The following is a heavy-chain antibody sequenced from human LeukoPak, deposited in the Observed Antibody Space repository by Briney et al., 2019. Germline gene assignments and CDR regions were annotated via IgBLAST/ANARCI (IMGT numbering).Heavy chain of an antibody. Sequence: EASVKVSCKASGGTFSSYAISWVRQAPGQGLEWMGWINPHSGGTNYAQKFQGRVTMTRDTSISTAYMELSRLRSDDTAVYYCARVDYCSSTSCSHNWFDPWGQGTLVTVSS. CDR2: INPHSGGT. D-gene: IGHD2-2*01. CDR1: GGTFSSYA. V-gene: IGHV1-2*02. CDR3: ARVDYCSSTSCSHNWFDP. J-gene: IGHJ5*02.